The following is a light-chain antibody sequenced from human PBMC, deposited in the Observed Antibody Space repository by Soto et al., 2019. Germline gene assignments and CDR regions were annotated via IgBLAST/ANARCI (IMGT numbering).Light chain of an antibody. J-gene: IGKJ2*01. CDR1: QSISTS. CDR2: DAS. V-gene: IGKV1-39*01. CDR3: LQTYTVPRT. Sequence: DIQMTQPPSSLSASVGDRVTITCRANQSISTSLCWFQQKPGRAPKLLISDASTLQSAVPSRFSGSGFGTDFTLTISSLQPEDFAAYYCLQTYTVPRTFGQGTNLDIK.